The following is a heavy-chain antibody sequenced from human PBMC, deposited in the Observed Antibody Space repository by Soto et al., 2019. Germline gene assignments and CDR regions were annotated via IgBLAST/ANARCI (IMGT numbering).Heavy chain of an antibody. CDR2: INAGNGNT. V-gene: IGHV1-3*01. CDR1: GYTFTSYA. Sequence: ASVKVSCKASGYTFTSYAMHWVRQAPGQRLEWMGWINAGNGNTKYSQKFQGRVTITRDTSASTAYMELSSLRSEDTAVYYCAATSNSGYCSSTRCYYNWFDPWGQGTLVTFSS. CDR3: AATSNSGYCSSTRCYYNWFDP. J-gene: IGHJ5*02. D-gene: IGHD2-2*01.